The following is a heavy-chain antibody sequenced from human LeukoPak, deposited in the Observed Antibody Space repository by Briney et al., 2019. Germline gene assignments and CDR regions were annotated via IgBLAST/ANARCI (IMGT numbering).Heavy chain of an antibody. CDR2: IWSDGSNN. CDR1: GFTFNHYG. J-gene: IGHJ4*02. V-gene: IGHV3-33*06. Sequence: KPGGSLRLSCAASGFTFNHYGMHWVRQAPGKGLEWVAAIWSDGSNNFYADSVKGRFTISRDDSRDTVYLQMDSLTAEDTAVYYCAKDAQRGFDYSNSLEYWGQGTLVTVSS. D-gene: IGHD4-11*01. CDR3: AKDAQRGFDYSNSLEY.